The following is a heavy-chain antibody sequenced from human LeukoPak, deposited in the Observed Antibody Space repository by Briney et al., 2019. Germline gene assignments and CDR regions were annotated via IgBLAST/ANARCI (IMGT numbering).Heavy chain of an antibody. D-gene: IGHD3-22*01. J-gene: IGHJ4*02. CDR1: GGSISTYY. Sequence: SETLSLTCTVSGGSISTYYWNWIRQPPGKGLEWIGFIYYSGSTSYNPSLKSRVTISVDTSTNQFSLKLSSVTAADTAVYYCARVPYYHDSSGYYYAYFDYWGQGTQVTVSS. V-gene: IGHV4-59*01. CDR2: IYYSGST. CDR3: ARVPYYHDSSGYYYAYFDY.